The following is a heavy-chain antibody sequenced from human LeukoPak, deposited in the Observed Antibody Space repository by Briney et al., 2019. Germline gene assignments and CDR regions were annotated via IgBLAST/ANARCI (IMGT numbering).Heavy chain of an antibody. V-gene: IGHV3-21*01. CDR3: ARDRHEWELPQLIDY. CDR1: GFTFSTYS. J-gene: IGHJ4*02. D-gene: IGHD1-26*01. Sequence: PGGSLRLSCATSGFTFSTYSMNWVRQAPGKGLEWVSSISSNSRYIHNADSLKGRFTISRDNAKNSLYLQMNSLRAEDTAVYYCARDRHEWELPQLIDYWGQGTLVTVSS. CDR2: ISSNSRYI.